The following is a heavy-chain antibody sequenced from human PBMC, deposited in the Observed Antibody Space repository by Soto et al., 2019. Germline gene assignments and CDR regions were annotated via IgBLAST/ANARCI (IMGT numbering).Heavy chain of an antibody. Sequence: QVQLVESGGGVVQPGRSLRLSCAASGFTFSSYGMHWVRQAPGKGLEWVAVIWYDGSNKYYADSVKGRFTISRDNSKNTLYLQMNSLRAEDTAVYYCAREENNRHSSSWYVGGPLDYWGQGTLVTVSS. CDR3: AREENNRHSSSWYVGGPLDY. D-gene: IGHD6-13*01. CDR1: GFTFSSYG. CDR2: IWYDGSNK. J-gene: IGHJ4*02. V-gene: IGHV3-33*01.